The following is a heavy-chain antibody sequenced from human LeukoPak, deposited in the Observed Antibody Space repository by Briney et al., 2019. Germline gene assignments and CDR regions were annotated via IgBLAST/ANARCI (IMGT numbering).Heavy chain of an antibody. CDR1: GYTFTSYA. J-gene: IGHJ6*02. V-gene: IGHV1-3*01. CDR3: ARGSDSPNYYDSSGYLPYGMDV. Sequence: SVKVSCKASGYTFTSYAMHWVRQAPGQRLEWMGWINAGNGNTKYSQKFQGRVTITRDTSASTAYMELSSLRSEDTAVYYCARGSDSPNYYDSSGYLPYGMDVWGQGTTVTVSS. CDR2: INAGNGNT. D-gene: IGHD3-22*01.